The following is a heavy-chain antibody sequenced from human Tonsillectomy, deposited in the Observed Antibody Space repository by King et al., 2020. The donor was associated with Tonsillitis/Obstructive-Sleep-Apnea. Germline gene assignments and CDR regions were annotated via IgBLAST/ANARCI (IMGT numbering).Heavy chain of an antibody. Sequence: VQLVESGGGLVQPGGSLRLSCAASGFTVSSNYMSWVRQAPGKGLEWGSVIYSGGSTYYADSVKGRFTISRDNSKNTLYLQMNSLRAEDTAVYYCAIQPTGPYCIGGICYSDYCGQGTLVTVSS. CDR3: AIQPTGPYCIGGICYSDY. V-gene: IGHV3-66*01. J-gene: IGHJ4*02. CDR2: IYSGGST. CDR1: GFTVSSNY. D-gene: IGHD2-15*01.